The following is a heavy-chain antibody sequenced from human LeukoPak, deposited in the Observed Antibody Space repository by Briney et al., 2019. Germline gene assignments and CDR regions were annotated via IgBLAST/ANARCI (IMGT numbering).Heavy chain of an antibody. V-gene: IGHV3-48*01. CDR3: ARDGYDFWGGYPTTVDF. CDR1: GFTFSTYA. Sequence: GGSLRLSCAASGFTFSTYAMNWVRQAPGKGLEWVSYISSSSNTIYYADSVQGRFTISRDNANNSLYLQMNSLRAEDTVVYYCARDGYDFWGGYPTTVDFWGQGTLVTVSS. CDR2: ISSSSNTI. D-gene: IGHD3-3*01. J-gene: IGHJ4*02.